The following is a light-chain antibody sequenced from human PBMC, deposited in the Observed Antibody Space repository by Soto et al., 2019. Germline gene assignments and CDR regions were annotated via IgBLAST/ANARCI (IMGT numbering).Light chain of an antibody. CDR2: WAS. CDR1: QSVLYSSNNKNY. J-gene: IGKJ4*01. V-gene: IGKV4-1*01. CDR3: QQYYRIPLT. Sequence: DIVMTQSPDSLAVSLGERATINCKSSQSVLYSSNNKNYLAWYQQKPGQPPKLLICWASTRESGVPDRFSGSGSGTDFTLTISSLQAEDVAVYYCQQYYRIPLTFGGGTKVEIK.